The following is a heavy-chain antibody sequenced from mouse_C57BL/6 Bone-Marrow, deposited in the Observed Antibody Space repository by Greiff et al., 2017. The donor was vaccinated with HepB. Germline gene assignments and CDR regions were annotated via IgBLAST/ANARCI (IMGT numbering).Heavy chain of an antibody. CDR2: IDPSDSYT. CDR1: GYTFTSYW. Sequence: QVQLQQPGAELVIPGASVKLSCKASGYTFTSYWMHWVKQRPGQGLEWIGEIDPSDSYTNYNQKFKGKSTLTVDKSSSTAYMQLSSLTSEDSAVYYCARRDWDFDYWGQGTTLTVSS. J-gene: IGHJ2*01. D-gene: IGHD4-1*01. V-gene: IGHV1-69*01. CDR3: ARRDWDFDY.